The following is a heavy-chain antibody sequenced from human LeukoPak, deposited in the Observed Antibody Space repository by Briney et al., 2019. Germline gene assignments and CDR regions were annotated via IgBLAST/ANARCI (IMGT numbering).Heavy chain of an antibody. CDR2: IKPDGSAQ. D-gene: IGHD3-22*01. V-gene: IGHV3-7*01. Sequence: GSLRLSCAASGFTFSSYAMHWVRQAPGKGLEWVATIKPDGSAQYYVDSVKGRFTISRDNAKNSLFLQINSLRAEDTAVYYCANGGTYSSGPWGQGTLVTVSS. J-gene: IGHJ5*02. CDR1: GFTFSSYA. CDR3: ANGGTYSSGP.